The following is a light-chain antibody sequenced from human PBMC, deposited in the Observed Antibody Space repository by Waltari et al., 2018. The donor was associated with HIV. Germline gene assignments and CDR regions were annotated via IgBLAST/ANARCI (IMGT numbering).Light chain of an antibody. V-gene: IGKV3-15*01. Sequence: ANLSCRASQIIPNNLAWYQQRPGQSPKLLIFGASTRATGVPARFGGSGSGTDFTLTISSLQSEDFAVYFCQQYDKWPPGTFGQGTRV. CDR1: QIIPNN. J-gene: IGKJ1*01. CDR3: QQYDKWPPGT. CDR2: GAS.